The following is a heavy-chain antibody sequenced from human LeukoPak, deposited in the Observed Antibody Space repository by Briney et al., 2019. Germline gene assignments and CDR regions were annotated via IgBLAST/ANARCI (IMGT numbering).Heavy chain of an antibody. J-gene: IGHJ4*02. V-gene: IGHV3-23*01. Sequence: GGSLRLSCAASGFTFSSYAMSWVRQAPGKGLEWVSAISGSGSSTYYAGSVRGRFTTSRDNSKRTVYLQMNSLRVEDTAVYYCAPLAANIFDYWGQGTLVTASS. CDR3: APLAANIFDY. CDR1: GFTFSSYA. D-gene: IGHD6-25*01. CDR2: ISGSGSST.